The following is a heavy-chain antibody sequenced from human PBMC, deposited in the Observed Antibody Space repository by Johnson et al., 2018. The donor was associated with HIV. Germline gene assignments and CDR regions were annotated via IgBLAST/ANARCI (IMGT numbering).Heavy chain of an antibody. CDR1: GFTFSNYD. CDR3: AKRYSGSLRDTFDI. V-gene: IGHV3-30*18. J-gene: IGHJ3*02. D-gene: IGHD1-26*01. CDR2: ISYDGTNK. Sequence: QVQLVESGGGVVQPGRSLRLSCAASGFTFSNYDIHWVRQAPGKGLEWVAFISYDGTNKYYADSVQGRFTISRDNSKNTLYLQMNSLRAEATAVYYCAKRYSGSLRDTFDIWGQGTMVTVSS.